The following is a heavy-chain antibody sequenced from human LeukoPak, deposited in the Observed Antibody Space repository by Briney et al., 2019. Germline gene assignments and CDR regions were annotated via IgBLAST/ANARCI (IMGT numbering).Heavy chain of an antibody. D-gene: IGHD6-13*01. Sequence: ASVKVSCKASGYTFTGYYMHWVRQAPGQGLEWMGWINPSSGGTNYAQKFQGRVTMTRDTSISTAYMELSRLRSDDTAVYYCARDGGSSWLDYWGQGTLVTVSS. CDR3: ARDGGSSWLDY. CDR1: GYTFTGYY. J-gene: IGHJ4*02. CDR2: INPSSGGT. V-gene: IGHV1-2*02.